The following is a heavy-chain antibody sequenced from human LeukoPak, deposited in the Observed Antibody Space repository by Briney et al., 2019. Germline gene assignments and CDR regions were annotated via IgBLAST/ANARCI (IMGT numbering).Heavy chain of an antibody. CDR3: ARGRTYGDYYVHF. Sequence: PSETLSLTCAVYGGSFSGYYWSWIRQPPGKGLEWIGEINHSGSTNYNPSLKSRVTISVDTSKNQFSLKLSSVTAADTAVYYCARGRTYGDYYVHFWGQGTLVTVSS. CDR1: GGSFSGYY. CDR2: INHSGST. J-gene: IGHJ4*02. D-gene: IGHD4-17*01. V-gene: IGHV4-34*01.